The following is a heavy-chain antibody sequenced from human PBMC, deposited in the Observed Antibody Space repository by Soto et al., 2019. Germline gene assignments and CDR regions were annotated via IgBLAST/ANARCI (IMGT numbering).Heavy chain of an antibody. Sequence: PSETLSLTCTVSGGSISSYYWSWIRQPPGKGLEWIGYIYYSGSTNYNPSLKSRVTISVDTSKNQFSLKLSSATAADTAVYYGARILGYSSSSRGYYYYIDVWGKATTGTVSS. CDR2: IYYSGST. D-gene: IGHD6-6*01. J-gene: IGHJ6*03. CDR3: ARILGYSSSSRGYYYYIDV. CDR1: GGSISSYY. V-gene: IGHV4-59*08.